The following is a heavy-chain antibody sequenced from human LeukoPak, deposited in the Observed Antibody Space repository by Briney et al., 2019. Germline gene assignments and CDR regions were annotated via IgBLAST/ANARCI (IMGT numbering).Heavy chain of an antibody. D-gene: IGHD5-12*01. CDR1: GFTVSSNY. CDR3: AKDLATVFSAFDI. V-gene: IGHV3-53*05. CDR2: IYSGGST. J-gene: IGHJ3*02. Sequence: GGSLRLSCAASGFTVSSNYMSWVRQAPGKGLEWVSVIYSGGSTYYADSVKGRFTISRDNSKNTLYLQMNSLRAVDTAVYYCAKDLATVFSAFDIWGQGTMVTVSS.